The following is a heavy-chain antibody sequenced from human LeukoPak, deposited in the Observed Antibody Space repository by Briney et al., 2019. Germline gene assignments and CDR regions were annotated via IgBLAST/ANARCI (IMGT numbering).Heavy chain of an antibody. CDR2: INWNGGNT. J-gene: IGHJ4*02. Sequence: GSLELSCAASGFTFGGYGISWGRPAPGKGLEWVSSINWNGGNTAYADSVKGRFTISRDTAKDSLYLQLNSLRAEDTALYYCARDRGWLQYIDYWGQGTLVTVSS. V-gene: IGHV3-20*04. CDR1: GFTFGGYG. D-gene: IGHD5-24*01. CDR3: ARDRGWLQYIDY.